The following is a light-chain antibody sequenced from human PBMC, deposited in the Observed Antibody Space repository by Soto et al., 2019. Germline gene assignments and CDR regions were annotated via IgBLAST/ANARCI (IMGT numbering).Light chain of an antibody. V-gene: IGKV3-20*01. Sequence: EIVLTQSPGTLSLSPGERAPPSCRASQSVSSSYLAWYQQKPGQAPRLLIYGASSRATGIPDRFSGSGSGTDFTLTISRLEPEDFAVYYCQQYGRSPTTFGQGTKVDIK. J-gene: IGKJ1*01. CDR1: QSVSSSY. CDR3: QQYGRSPTT. CDR2: GAS.